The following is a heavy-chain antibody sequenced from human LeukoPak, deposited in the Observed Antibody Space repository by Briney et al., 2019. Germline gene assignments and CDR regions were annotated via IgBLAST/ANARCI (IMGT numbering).Heavy chain of an antibody. J-gene: IGHJ6*01. CDR3: ARDGTPIYSSGWVYMDV. CDR1: GFSFSSYE. V-gene: IGHV3-48*03. Sequence: PGGSLRLPCAASGFSFSSYEMNWVRQAPGKGLEWISYISASGTLTHYADSVEGRFTICRDNAKNSLYLQMNSLRGEDTAVYYCARDGTPIYSSGWVYMDVCGKGNTVTISS. CDR2: ISASGTLT. D-gene: IGHD6-25*01.